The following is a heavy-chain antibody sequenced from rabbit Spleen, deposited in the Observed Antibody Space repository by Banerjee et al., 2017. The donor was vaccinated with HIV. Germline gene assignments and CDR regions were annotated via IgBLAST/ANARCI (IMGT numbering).Heavy chain of an antibody. CDR1: GFSFSGSYW. D-gene: IGHD1-1*01. Sequence: QSLEESGGDLVKPGASLTLTCTASGFSFSGSYWICWVRQAPGKGLEWIACIYTGSSGSTYYASWAKGRFTISKTSSTTVTLQMTSLTAADTATYFCARSGGSGMYFDFWGPGTLVTVS. CDR2: IYTGSSGST. CDR3: ARSGGSGMYFDF. V-gene: IGHV1S40*01. J-gene: IGHJ4*01.